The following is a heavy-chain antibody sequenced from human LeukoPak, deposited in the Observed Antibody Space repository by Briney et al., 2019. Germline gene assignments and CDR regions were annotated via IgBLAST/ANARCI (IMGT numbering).Heavy chain of an antibody. CDR2: ISAYNGNT. Sequence: ASVKVSCKASGYTFTSYGISWVRQAPGQGLEWMGWISAYNGNTNYAQKLQGRVTMTTDTSTSTAYMELSSLRSEDTAVYYCATGNKVRGVITTFDYWGQGTLVTVSS. J-gene: IGHJ4*02. D-gene: IGHD3-10*01. CDR1: GYTFTSYG. CDR3: ATGNKVRGVITTFDY. V-gene: IGHV1-18*01.